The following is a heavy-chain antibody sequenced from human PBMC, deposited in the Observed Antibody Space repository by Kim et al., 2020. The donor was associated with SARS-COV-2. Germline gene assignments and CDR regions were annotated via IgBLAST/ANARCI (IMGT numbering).Heavy chain of an antibody. J-gene: IGHJ4*01. CDR2: IYYSGST. Sequence: SETLSLTCTVSGGSISSGGYSWSWIRQHPGKGLEWIGYIYYSGSTYYNPSLKSRATISVDTSKHQISLKLCSVPAADTALYYCPRGRFFIFGVVTYFDY. CDR3: PRGRFFIFGVVTYFDY. D-gene: IGHD3-3*02. V-gene: IGHV4-31*03. CDR1: GGSISSGGYS.